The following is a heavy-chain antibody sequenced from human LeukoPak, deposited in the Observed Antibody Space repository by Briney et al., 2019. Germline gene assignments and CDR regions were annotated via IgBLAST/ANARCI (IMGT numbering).Heavy chain of an antibody. CDR1: GFTFSDYY. CDR3: ARRTGDSYYFAY. CDR2: ISSSGSTI. D-gene: IGHD1-26*01. V-gene: IGHV3-11*01. Sequence: GRSLRLSCAASGFTFSDYYMSWIRQAPGKGLEWVSYISSSGSTIYYADSVKGRFTISRGNAKNSLYLQMNSLRAEDTAVYYCARRTGDSYYFAYWGQGTLVTVSS. J-gene: IGHJ4*02.